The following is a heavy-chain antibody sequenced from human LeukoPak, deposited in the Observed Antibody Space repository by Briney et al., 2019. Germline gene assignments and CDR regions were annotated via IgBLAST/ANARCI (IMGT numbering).Heavy chain of an antibody. J-gene: IGHJ6*03. CDR2: INPSGLWS. V-gene: IGHV1-46*01. CDR1: GYTFTRNY. D-gene: IGHD2-2*01. Sequence: GASVKVSCKASGYTFTRNYMHWVQQAPGQGLEWMGVINPSGLWSSSAQKFQGRVTMTEDTSTDTAYMELSSLRSEDTAVYYCATVISDIVVVPAAPYYYYYMDVWGKGTTVTVSS. CDR3: ATVISDIVVVPAAPYYYYYMDV.